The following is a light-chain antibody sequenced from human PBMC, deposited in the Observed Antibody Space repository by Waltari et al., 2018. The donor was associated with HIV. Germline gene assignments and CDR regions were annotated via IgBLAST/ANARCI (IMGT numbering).Light chain of an antibody. CDR1: SGIDVAIYR. CDR3: VIWHNSAWV. CDR2: YKSDSDK. V-gene: IGLV5-45*01. Sequence: QAVLTQPASLSASPGASASLTCTLRSGIDVAIYRIYWYQQKPGSPPQYLLRYKSDSDKQPGSVVPSRFSGSKDASANAVILLISGLQSGDEADYYCVIWHNSAWVFGGGTKLTVL. J-gene: IGLJ2*01.